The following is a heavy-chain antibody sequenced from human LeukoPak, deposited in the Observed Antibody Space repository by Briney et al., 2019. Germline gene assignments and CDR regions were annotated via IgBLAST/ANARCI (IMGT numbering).Heavy chain of an antibody. Sequence: ASVKVSCKASGGTFSSYAISWVRQAPGQGLERMGGIIPIFGTANYAQKFQGRVTITTDESTSTAYMELSSLRSEDTAVYYCARDRRYSYGMFDYWGQGTLVTVSS. CDR2: IIPIFGTA. D-gene: IGHD5-18*01. J-gene: IGHJ4*02. V-gene: IGHV1-69*05. CDR3: ARDRRYSYGMFDY. CDR1: GGTFSSYA.